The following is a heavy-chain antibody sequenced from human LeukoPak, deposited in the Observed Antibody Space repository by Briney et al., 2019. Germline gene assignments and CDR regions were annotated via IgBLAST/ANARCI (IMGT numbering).Heavy chain of an antibody. CDR2: IWNDGSHK. J-gene: IGHJ3*02. Sequence: GRPLRLSCGASGFTFSIYGMHWVREAPGRGVEWVAVIWNDGSHKYYADSVKGRFTISRDNSKNTLYLQMNSLRAEDTAVYYCARLSGYEKGYVFDIWGQGTMVTVSS. CDR3: ARLSGYEKGYVFDI. V-gene: IGHV3-33*01. CDR1: GFTFSIYG. D-gene: IGHD5-12*01.